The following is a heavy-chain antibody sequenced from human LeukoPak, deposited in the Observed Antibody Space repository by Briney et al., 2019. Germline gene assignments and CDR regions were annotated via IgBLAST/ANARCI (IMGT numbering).Heavy chain of an antibody. J-gene: IGHJ5*02. Sequence: SETLSLTCTVSGGSISSSSYYWGWIRQPPGKGLEWIGSIYYSGSTYYNPSLKSRVTISVDTSKNQFSLKLSSVTAADTAVYYGARDDGWYYDSSGMFDPWGQGTLVTVSS. CDR3: ARDDGWYYDSSGMFDP. V-gene: IGHV4-39*07. CDR1: GGSISSSSYY. D-gene: IGHD3-22*01. CDR2: IYYSGST.